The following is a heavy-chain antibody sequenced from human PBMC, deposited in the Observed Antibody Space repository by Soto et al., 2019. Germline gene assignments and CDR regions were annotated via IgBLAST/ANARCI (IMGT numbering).Heavy chain of an antibody. Sequence: QVQLVQSGAEVKKPGSSVKVSCKASGGTFSNYAISWVRQAPGQGLEWMGRIVPILHIAHYAQKFQGRVTITADKSTSTAYMVLSSLRSDDTAVYYCARGDYGDYYDAFDIWGQGSMVTVSS. D-gene: IGHD4-17*01. J-gene: IGHJ3*02. CDR3: ARGDYGDYYDAFDI. CDR1: GGTFSNYA. V-gene: IGHV1-69*02. CDR2: IVPILHIA.